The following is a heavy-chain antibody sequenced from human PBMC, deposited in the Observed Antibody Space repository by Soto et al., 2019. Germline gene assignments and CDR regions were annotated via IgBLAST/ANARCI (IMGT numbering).Heavy chain of an antibody. D-gene: IGHD4-17*01. CDR2: INAGNGNT. CDR3: AAGNYGDYTAGYYYGMDV. CDR1: GYTFTSYA. J-gene: IGHJ6*02. V-gene: IGHV1-3*01. Sequence: QVQLVQSGAEVKKPGASVKVSCKASGYTFTSYAMHWVRQAPGQRLEWMGWINAGNGNTKYSQKFQGRVTITRDTSASTAYMERSSLRSEDTAVYYCAAGNYGDYTAGYYYGMDVWGQGTTVTVSS.